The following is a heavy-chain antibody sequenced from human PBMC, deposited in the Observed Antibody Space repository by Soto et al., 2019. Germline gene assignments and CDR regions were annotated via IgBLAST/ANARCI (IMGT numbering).Heavy chain of an antibody. V-gene: IGHV4-61*05. CDR2: IYYSGST. Sequence: SETLSLTCTVSGVSITTTSYYWGWIRQPPGKGLEWIGYIYYSGSTNYNPSLKSRVTISVDTSKNQFSLKLSSVTAADTAVYYCGTMVRGLEAFDIWSQGTMVTVSS. J-gene: IGHJ3*02. CDR3: GTMVRGLEAFDI. CDR1: GVSITTTSYY. D-gene: IGHD3-10*01.